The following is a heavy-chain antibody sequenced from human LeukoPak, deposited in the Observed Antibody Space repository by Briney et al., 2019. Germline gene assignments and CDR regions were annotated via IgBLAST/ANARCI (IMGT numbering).Heavy chain of an antibody. CDR1: GFTFSSYG. J-gene: IGHJ5*02. CDR2: IWYDGNSK. D-gene: IGHD4-17*01. CDR3: ARGMTTVTLNWFDP. V-gene: IGHV3-33*03. Sequence: GGSLRLSCAASGFTFSSYGMHWVRQAPGKGLEWVAVIWYDGNSKFYTDSVKGRFTISRDSSNNTLYLQMDSLRAEDTAVYYCARGMTTVTLNWFDPWGQGTLVTVSS.